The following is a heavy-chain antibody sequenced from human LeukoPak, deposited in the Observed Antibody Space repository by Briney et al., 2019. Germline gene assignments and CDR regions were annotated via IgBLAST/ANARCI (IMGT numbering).Heavy chain of an antibody. CDR3: AGNNILTGYYLFDY. Sequence: GRSLRLSCAASAFTFSSHSMNWVRQAPGKGLEWLSYISSSSSTIYYADSVKGRFTISRDNAKNSLYLQMNSLRAEDTAVYYCAGNNILTGYYLFDYWGQGTLVTVSS. CDR2: ISSSSSTI. J-gene: IGHJ4*02. CDR1: AFTFSSHS. D-gene: IGHD3-9*01. V-gene: IGHV3-48*04.